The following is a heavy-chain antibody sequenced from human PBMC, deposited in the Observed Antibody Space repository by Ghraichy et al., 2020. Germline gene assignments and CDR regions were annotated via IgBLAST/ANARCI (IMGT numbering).Heavy chain of an antibody. D-gene: IGHD3-9*01. CDR2: IIPIFGTA. CDR1: GGTFSSYA. Sequence: SVKVSCKASGGTFSSYAISWVRQAPGQGLEWMGGIIPIFGTANYAQKFQGRVTITADESTSTAYMELNSLRSEDTAVYYCARDYDILTGYYHPFDYWGQGTLVTVSS. V-gene: IGHV1-69*13. J-gene: IGHJ4*02. CDR3: ARDYDILTGYYHPFDY.